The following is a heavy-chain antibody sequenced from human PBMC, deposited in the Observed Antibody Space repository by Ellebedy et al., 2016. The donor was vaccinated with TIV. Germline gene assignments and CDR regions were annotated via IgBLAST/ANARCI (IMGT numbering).Heavy chain of an antibody. CDR3: TKPYDSGSYHDAFDI. J-gene: IGHJ3*02. D-gene: IGHD3-10*01. Sequence: GESLKISCAASGFTFSSYGMHWVRQAPGKGLEWVAAISYDGNNKDYTDSVKGRFTISRDKSKNTLYLQLNSLRAEDTAVYYCTKPYDSGSYHDAFDIWGQGTMVTVSS. CDR2: ISYDGNNK. V-gene: IGHV3-30*18. CDR1: GFTFSSYG.